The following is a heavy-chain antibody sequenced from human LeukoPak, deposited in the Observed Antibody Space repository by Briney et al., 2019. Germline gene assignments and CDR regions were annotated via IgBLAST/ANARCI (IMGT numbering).Heavy chain of an antibody. CDR3: ARDITGYYFDY. J-gene: IGHJ4*02. Sequence: GASVKVSCKASGGTSSSYAISWVRQAPGQGLEWMGGIIPIFGTANYAQKFQGRVTITADESTSTAYMELSSLRSEDTAVYYCARDITGYYFDYWGQGTLVTVSS. D-gene: IGHD3-3*01. V-gene: IGHV1-69*01. CDR1: GGTSSSYA. CDR2: IIPIFGTA.